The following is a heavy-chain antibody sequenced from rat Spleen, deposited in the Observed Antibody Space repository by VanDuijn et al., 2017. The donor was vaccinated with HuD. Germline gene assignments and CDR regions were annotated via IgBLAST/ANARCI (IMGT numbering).Heavy chain of an antibody. CDR1: GFTFSDYT. J-gene: IGHJ2*01. D-gene: IGHD1-11*01. Sequence: EVQLVESGGGLVQPGRSLKLSCAASGFTFSDYTMAWVRQAPKKGLEWVAAIIYDGSNTYYRDSVKGRFTISRDNAKSTLYLQMNSLRSEDTATYYCARRGYGGPYFDYWGQGVMVTVSS. CDR3: ARRGYGGPYFDY. CDR2: IIYDGSNT. V-gene: IGHV5-17*01.